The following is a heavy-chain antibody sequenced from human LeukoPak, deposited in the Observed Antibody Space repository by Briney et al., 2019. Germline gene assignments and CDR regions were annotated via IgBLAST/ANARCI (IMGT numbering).Heavy chain of an antibody. CDR2: INPNSGGT. Sequence: ASVKVSCKASGGTFSSYAISWVRQAPGQGLEWMGGINPNSGGTNYALNFQGRVTMTRDTSISTAYMELSRLRSDDTAVYYCARKYYCDSSGYYYDDAFDIWGQGTMVTVSS. CDR3: ARKYYCDSSGYYYDDAFDI. V-gene: IGHV1-2*02. CDR1: GGTFSSYA. D-gene: IGHD3-22*01. J-gene: IGHJ3*02.